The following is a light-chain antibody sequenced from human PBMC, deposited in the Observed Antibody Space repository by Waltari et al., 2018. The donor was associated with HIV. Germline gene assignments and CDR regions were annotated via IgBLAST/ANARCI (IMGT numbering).Light chain of an antibody. CDR3: MQGSKWPFT. CDR1: PSLVFSNGNTY. Sequence: LMTQSPLSLPVTLGQSASISCRPNPSLVFSNGNTYLNWFHQRPGQSPRHLIYKISSRDSGVPDRFSGSGSGTDFTLTITRVEGEDVGIYYCMQGSKWPFTFGPGTRVDF. CDR2: KIS. V-gene: IGKV2-30*01. J-gene: IGKJ3*01.